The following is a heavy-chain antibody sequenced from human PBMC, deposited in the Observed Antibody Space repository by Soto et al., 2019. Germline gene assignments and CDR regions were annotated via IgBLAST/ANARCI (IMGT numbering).Heavy chain of an antibody. D-gene: IGHD7-27*01. CDR1: GFIFRSYA. CDR3: ARSLRATSPLTF. V-gene: IGHV3-30-3*01. Sequence: GGSLRLSCLASGFIFRSYAMHWVRQAPGKGLEWVAVITYDGANGYYADSVRGRFTISRDNARPSVFLQMNSLRSDDTAVYFCARSLRATSPLTFWGQGTPVTVSS. CDR2: ITYDGANG. J-gene: IGHJ4*02.